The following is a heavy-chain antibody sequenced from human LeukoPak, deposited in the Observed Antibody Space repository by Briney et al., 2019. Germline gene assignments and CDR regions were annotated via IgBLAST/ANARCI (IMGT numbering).Heavy chain of an antibody. Sequence: ASVKVSCKASGFTFTSFGFSWVRQAPGQGLEWMGWISAYNGNTNYAQNLQGRVTMTTDASTSTVYMELSSLRSEDTAVYYCARIYDFWSGYDYWGQGTLVTVSS. D-gene: IGHD3-3*01. CDR2: ISAYNGNT. V-gene: IGHV1-18*01. CDR1: GFTFTSFG. J-gene: IGHJ4*02. CDR3: ARIYDFWSGYDY.